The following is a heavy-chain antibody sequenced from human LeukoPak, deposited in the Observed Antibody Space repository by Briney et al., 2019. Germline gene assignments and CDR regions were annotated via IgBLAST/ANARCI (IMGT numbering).Heavy chain of an antibody. V-gene: IGHV3-30*18. D-gene: IGHD6-13*01. CDR3: AKALASSSWDDAFDI. CDR1: GFSFSSYG. CDR2: ISYVGSIK. Sequence: QPGGSLRLSCAASGFSFSSYGMHWVRQAPGKGLEWVAVISYVGSIKYYADSVKGRFTNSIDNSKNTLYLQMNSLRAEDRAVYYCAKALASSSWDDAFDIWGQGTMVTVSS. J-gene: IGHJ3*02.